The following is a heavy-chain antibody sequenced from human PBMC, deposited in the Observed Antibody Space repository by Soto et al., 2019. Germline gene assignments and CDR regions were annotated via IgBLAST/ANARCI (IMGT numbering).Heavy chain of an antibody. D-gene: IGHD3-16*02. V-gene: IGHV1-18*01. CDR2: ISAYNGNT. CDR3: ARDYDYIWGSYRPQHVE. Sequence: ASVKVSCKASGYTFTSYGISWVRQAPGQGLEWMGWISAYNGNTNYAQKLQGRVTMTTDTSTSTAYMELRSLRSDDTAVYYCARDYDYIWGSYRPQHVEWGQGTPVTVSS. J-gene: IGHJ4*02. CDR1: GYTFTSYG.